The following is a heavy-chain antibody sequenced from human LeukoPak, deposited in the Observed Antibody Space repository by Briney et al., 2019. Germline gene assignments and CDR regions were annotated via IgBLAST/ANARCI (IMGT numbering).Heavy chain of an antibody. V-gene: IGHV1-69*05. Sequence: SVKVSCKTSGGTFSSYTISWVRQAPGQGLEWMGGIIPIFGTANYAQKFQGRVTITTDESTSTAYMELSSLRSEDTAVYYCARRSQKPRWFGEVMGLEYYMDVWGKGTTVTVSS. CDR2: IIPIFGTA. J-gene: IGHJ6*03. D-gene: IGHD3-10*01. CDR1: GGTFSSYT. CDR3: ARRSQKPRWFGEVMGLEYYMDV.